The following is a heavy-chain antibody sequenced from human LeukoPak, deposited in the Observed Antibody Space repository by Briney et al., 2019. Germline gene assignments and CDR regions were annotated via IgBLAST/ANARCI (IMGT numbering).Heavy chain of an antibody. V-gene: IGHV4-39*07. Sequence: PSETLSLTCTVSGGSISSSSYYWGWIRQPPGKGLEWIGSIYYSGSTYYNPSLKSRVTISVDTSKNQFSLKLSSVTAADTAVYYCARKVTFMITPARFDPWGQGTLVTVSS. D-gene: IGHD3-16*01. CDR2: IYYSGST. J-gene: IGHJ5*02. CDR3: ARKVTFMITPARFDP. CDR1: GGSISSSSYY.